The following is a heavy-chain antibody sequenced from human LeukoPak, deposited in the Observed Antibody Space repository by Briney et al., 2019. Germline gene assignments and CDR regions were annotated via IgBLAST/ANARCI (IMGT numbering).Heavy chain of an antibody. V-gene: IGHV1-69*06. D-gene: IGHD2-15*01. CDR1: GYTFTSYD. J-gene: IGHJ5*02. CDR3: ARAGGYCSGGSCRRGNWFDP. CDR2: IIPIFGTA. Sequence: GASVKVSCKASGYTFTSYDINWVRQAPGQGLEWMGGIIPIFGTANYAQKFQGRVTITADKSTSTAYMELSSLRSEDTAVYYCARAGGYCSGGSCRRGNWFDPWGQGTLVTVSS.